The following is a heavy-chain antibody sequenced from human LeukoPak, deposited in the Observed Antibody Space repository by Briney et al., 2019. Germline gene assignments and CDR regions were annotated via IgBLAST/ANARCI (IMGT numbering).Heavy chain of an antibody. J-gene: IGHJ5*02. V-gene: IGHV4-34*01. CDR3: ARGRLDSSSWYRPLGKFDP. D-gene: IGHD6-13*01. CDR1: GGSFSGYY. CDR2: INHSGST. Sequence: SETLSLTCAVYGGSFSGYYWSWIRQPPGKGLEWIGEINHSGSTNYNPSLKSRVTISVDTSKNQFSLKLSSVTAADTAVYYCARGRLDSSSWYRPLGKFDPWGQGTLVTVSS.